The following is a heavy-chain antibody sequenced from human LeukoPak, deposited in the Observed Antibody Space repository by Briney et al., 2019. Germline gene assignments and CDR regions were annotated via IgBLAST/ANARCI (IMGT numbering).Heavy chain of an antibody. V-gene: IGHV3-9*01. D-gene: IGHD3-10*01. Sequence: GGSLRLSCAASGFTFDDYAMHWVRQPPGKGLEWVSGISWNSGSIGYADSVKGRFTISRDNSKNTLYLQMNSLRAEDTAVYYCAKDVDGSGSYYLFDYWGQGTLVTVSS. CDR2: ISWNSGSI. CDR1: GFTFDDYA. CDR3: AKDVDGSGSYYLFDY. J-gene: IGHJ4*02.